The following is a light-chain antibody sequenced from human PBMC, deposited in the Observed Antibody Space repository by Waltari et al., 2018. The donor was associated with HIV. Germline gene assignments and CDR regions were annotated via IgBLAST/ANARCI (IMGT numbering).Light chain of an antibody. V-gene: IGKV1-39*01. CDR3: QQSYTSPHT. CDR1: QSISRY. J-gene: IGKJ2*01. Sequence: DIQMTQSPSSLSASVGDGVTITCRASQSISRYLNWYQQKPGKAPNLLIHSTSSLQRGVPSRFSGSGSGTEFTLTSSGLQFEDSATYYCQQSYTSPHTFGQGTNVEIK. CDR2: STS.